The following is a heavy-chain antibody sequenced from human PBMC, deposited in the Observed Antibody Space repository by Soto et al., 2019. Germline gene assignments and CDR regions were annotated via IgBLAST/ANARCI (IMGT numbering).Heavy chain of an antibody. V-gene: IGHV3-9*01. Sequence: EVQLVESGGGLVQPGRSLRLSCAASGFTFDDYAMHWVRQAPGKGLEWVSGISWNSGSIGYADSVKGRFTISRDNAKNSLDLQMNSLRAEDTVLYYCARDQAGIGLEGMVVWCQGTTVTVSS. CDR3: ARDQAGIGLEGMVV. D-gene: IGHD1-20*01. J-gene: IGHJ6*02. CDR1: GFTFDDYA. CDR2: ISWNSGSI.